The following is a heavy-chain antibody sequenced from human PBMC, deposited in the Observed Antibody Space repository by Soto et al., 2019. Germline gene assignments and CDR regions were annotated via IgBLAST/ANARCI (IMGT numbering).Heavy chain of an antibody. CDR3: AKVGVGGATTGWGDYYYYYGRDV. J-gene: IGHJ6*02. CDR1: GFTFSSYG. Sequence: QVQLVESGGGVVQPGRSLRLSCAASGFTFSSYGMHWVRQAPGKGLEWVAVISYDGSNKYYADSVKGRFTISRDNSKNPLYLKRNSLRAEDRAVYYCAKVGVGGATTGWGDYYYYYGRDVGGQGTTAPVPS. CDR2: ISYDGSNK. D-gene: IGHD1-26*01. V-gene: IGHV3-30*18.